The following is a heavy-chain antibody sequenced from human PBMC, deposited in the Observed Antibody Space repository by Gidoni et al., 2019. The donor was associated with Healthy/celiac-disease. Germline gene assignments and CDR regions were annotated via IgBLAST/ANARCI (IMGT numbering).Heavy chain of an antibody. CDR3: ARAVGNLGYCSSTSCRSGAFDI. D-gene: IGHD2-2*01. CDR1: GGSISSGGYY. Sequence: QVQLQESGPGLVKPSQTLSLTCTVSGGSISSGGYYWSWIRQHPGKGLEWIGYIYYSGSTYYNPSLKSRVTISVDTSKNQFSLKLSSVTAADTAVYYCARAVGNLGYCSSTSCRSGAFDIWGQGTMVTVSS. J-gene: IGHJ3*02. V-gene: IGHV4-31*03. CDR2: IYYSGST.